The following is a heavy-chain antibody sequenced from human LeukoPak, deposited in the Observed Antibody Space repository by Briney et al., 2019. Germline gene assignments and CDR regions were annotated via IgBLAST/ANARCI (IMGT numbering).Heavy chain of an antibody. D-gene: IGHD3-16*01. CDR3: AREGNDYYYDQ. V-gene: IGHV3-48*01. CDR1: GFTFSIYN. Sequence: AGGSLRLSCAASGFTFSIYNMNWVRQAPGRGLEWVSYISSGSSAIYYADSVKGRFTISRDNAKNSLYLQVASLRGDDTATYYCAREGNDYYYDQWGQGTLVTVSP. CDR2: ISSGSSAI. J-gene: IGHJ4*02.